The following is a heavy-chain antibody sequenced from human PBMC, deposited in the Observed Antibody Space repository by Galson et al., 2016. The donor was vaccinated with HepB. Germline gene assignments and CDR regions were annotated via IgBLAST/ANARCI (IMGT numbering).Heavy chain of an antibody. CDR3: ARDGGGGYNLDY. Sequence: SLRLSCAASGFSVSSNYMNWVRQAPGKGLEWVSHITHTTYTIYYADSVKGRFTISRDNAKNSEYLQMNSLRDEDTAVYYCARDGGGGYNLDYWGQGTLVTVSS. J-gene: IGHJ4*02. CDR2: ITHTTYTI. V-gene: IGHV3-48*02. CDR1: GFSVSSNY. D-gene: IGHD5-24*01.